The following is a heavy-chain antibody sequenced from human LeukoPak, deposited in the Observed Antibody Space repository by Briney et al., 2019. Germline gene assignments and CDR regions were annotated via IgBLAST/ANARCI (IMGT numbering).Heavy chain of an antibody. CDR1: GYSFSSDW. J-gene: IGHJ6*02. CDR2: IFPIDSET. D-gene: IGHD2-15*01. Sequence: GESLKISCKASGYSFSSDWIAWVRQMPGKGLEWMGIIFPIDSETTYSPSFQGQVTISADKSISTAYLQWSSLKASDTAMYYCTRGCSGGSCSRDAMDVWGQGTMVTVSS. V-gene: IGHV5-51*01. CDR3: TRGCSGGSCSRDAMDV.